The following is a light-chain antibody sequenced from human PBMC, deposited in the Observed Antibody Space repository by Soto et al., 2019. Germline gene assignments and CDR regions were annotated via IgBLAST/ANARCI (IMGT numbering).Light chain of an antibody. Sequence: SYELTQPPSVSVSPGQTASITCSGDKLGDKYACWYQQKPGQSPVLVIYQDSKRPSGIPERFSGSNSGNTATLTISGTQAMDEADYYCQAWDSSIYVFGTGTNSPS. V-gene: IGLV3-1*01. CDR2: QDS. CDR1: KLGDKY. CDR3: QAWDSSIYV. J-gene: IGLJ1*01.